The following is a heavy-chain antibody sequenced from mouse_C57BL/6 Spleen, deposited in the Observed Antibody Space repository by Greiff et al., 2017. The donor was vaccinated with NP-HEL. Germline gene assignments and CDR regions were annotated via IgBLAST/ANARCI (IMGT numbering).Heavy chain of an antibody. V-gene: IGHV1-80*01. Sequence: VKLVESGAELVKPGASVKISCKASGYAFSSYWMNWVKQRPGKGLEWIGQIYPGDGDTNYNGKFKGKATLTADKSSSTAYMQLSSLTSEDSAVYFCARDYGSPFFDYWGQGTTLTVSS. CDR3: ARDYGSPFFDY. CDR1: GYAFSSYW. D-gene: IGHD1-1*01. J-gene: IGHJ2*01. CDR2: IYPGDGDT.